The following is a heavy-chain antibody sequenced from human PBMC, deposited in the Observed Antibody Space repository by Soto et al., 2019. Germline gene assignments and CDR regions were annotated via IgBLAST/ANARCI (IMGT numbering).Heavy chain of an antibody. J-gene: IGHJ4*02. D-gene: IGHD1-7*01. CDR2: IIPISGAA. Sequence: QVQLVQSGAEEKKPGSSVKVSCKASGGTFSNYVVNWVRQAPGQGLEWMGRIIPISGAANYAQKFQGRVTITADKSTSTSHMELSSLRSEDTAVYYCARDMTRTVVPYFDFWGQGTLVTVSS. CDR3: ARDMTRTVVPYFDF. V-gene: IGHV1-69*06. CDR1: GGTFSNYV.